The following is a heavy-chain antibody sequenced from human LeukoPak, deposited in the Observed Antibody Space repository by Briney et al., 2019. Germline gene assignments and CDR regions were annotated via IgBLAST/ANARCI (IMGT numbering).Heavy chain of an antibody. V-gene: IGHV3-30-3*02. CDR2: ISYDGSSK. CDR1: GFTFRSYA. Sequence: PGGSLRLSCAASGFTFRSYAMHWVRQAPGKGLEWVAIISYDGSSKYYADSVKGRFTISRDNSKNTLYLQMNSLRAEDTAVYYCAKFKSSIDYYFDYWGQGTLVTVSS. J-gene: IGHJ4*02. CDR3: AKFKSSIDYYFDY. D-gene: IGHD2-2*01.